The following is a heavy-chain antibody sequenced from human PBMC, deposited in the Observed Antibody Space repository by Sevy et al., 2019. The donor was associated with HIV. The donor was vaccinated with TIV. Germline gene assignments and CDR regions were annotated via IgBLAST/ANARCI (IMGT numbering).Heavy chain of an antibody. D-gene: IGHD6-19*01. J-gene: IGHJ6*02. V-gene: IGHV3-30*18. CDR2: ISYDGSNK. CDR3: AKVLIAVAGTEPRYYYYGMDV. Sequence: GGSLRLSCAASGFTFSSYGMHWVRQAPGKGLEWVAAISYDGSNKYYADSVKGRFTISRDNSKNTLYLQMNSLRAEDTAVYYCAKVLIAVAGTEPRYYYYGMDVWGQGTTVTVSS. CDR1: GFTFSSYG.